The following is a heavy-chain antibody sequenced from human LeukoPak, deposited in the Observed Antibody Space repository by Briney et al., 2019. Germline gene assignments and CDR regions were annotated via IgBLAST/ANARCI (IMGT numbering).Heavy chain of an antibody. Sequence: GGSLRLSCEASGFTFSLFAMNWVRQAPGKGLEWISSVGGQNSLTEFADSVKGRFTIFRDNSKNSVFLQMNSLRPEDTAVYYCAKDSWSDNSVWDPFDIWGQGTMVTVSS. CDR1: GFTFSLFA. CDR3: AKDSWSDNSVWDPFDI. V-gene: IGHV3-23*01. J-gene: IGHJ3*02. CDR2: VGGQNSLT. D-gene: IGHD5/OR15-5a*01.